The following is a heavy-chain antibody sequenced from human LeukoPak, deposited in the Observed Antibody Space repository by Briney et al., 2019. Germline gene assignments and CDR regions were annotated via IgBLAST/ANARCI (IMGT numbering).Heavy chain of an antibody. V-gene: IGHV3-23*01. D-gene: IGHD7-27*01. CDR2: ISGSGGDT. Sequence: GGSLRLSCAASGFTFSSYAMSWVRQAPGKGLEWVSGISGSGGDTYYAASVKGRFTISRDNSKNTLYLQMNSLTAEDTAVYYCARTSLGWLDPWGQGALVTVSS. CDR1: GFTFSSYA. CDR3: ARTSLGWLDP. J-gene: IGHJ5*02.